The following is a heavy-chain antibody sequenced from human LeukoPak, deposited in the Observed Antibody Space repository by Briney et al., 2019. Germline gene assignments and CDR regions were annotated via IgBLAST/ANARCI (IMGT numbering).Heavy chain of an antibody. D-gene: IGHD2-15*01. CDR1: GGSFSGYY. CDR3: SKGLDCSGGSCYGRNDF. Sequence: SENLSLTCAVDGGSFSGYYWSWIRQPPGKGLEWIGEINHSGSSNYNPSLKSRVTISVDTSKNQSSLKLSSVTGVKSDVYYCSKGLDCSGGSCYGRNDFWGQGTLVTVSS. CDR2: INHSGSS. V-gene: IGHV4-34*01. J-gene: IGHJ4*02.